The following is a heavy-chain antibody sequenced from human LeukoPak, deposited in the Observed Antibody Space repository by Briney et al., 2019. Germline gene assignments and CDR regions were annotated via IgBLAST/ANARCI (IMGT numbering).Heavy chain of an antibody. V-gene: IGHV3-66*01. J-gene: IGHJ6*03. D-gene: IGHD1-26*01. CDR1: GGSISINNYY. CDR2: MYTLGNT. CDR3: AGYGGSYPYYMDV. Sequence: ETLSLTCTVSGGSISINNYYWAWIRQAPGKGLEWVSVMYTLGNTNYADSVRGRFTISRDNSKNTLYLQMNSLRAEDTAVYYCAGYGGSYPYYMDVWGKGTTVTISS.